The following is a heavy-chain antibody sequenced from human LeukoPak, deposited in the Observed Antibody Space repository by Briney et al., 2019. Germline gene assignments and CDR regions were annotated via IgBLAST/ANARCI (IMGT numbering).Heavy chain of an antibody. CDR2: IYPGDSDT. V-gene: IGHV5-51*01. J-gene: IGHJ6*03. CDR1: GYSFTSYW. CDR3: ARQPSITARPNLLGHYYYYMDV. Sequence: GESLKISCKGSGYSFTSYWIGWVRQMPGKGLEWMGIIYPGDSDTRYSPSFQGQVTISADKSISTAYLQWSSLKASDTAMYYCARQPSITARPNLLGHYYYYMDVWGKGTTVTVSS. D-gene: IGHD6-6*01.